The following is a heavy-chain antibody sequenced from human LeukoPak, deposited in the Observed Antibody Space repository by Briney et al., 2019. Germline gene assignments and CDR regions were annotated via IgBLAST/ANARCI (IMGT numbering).Heavy chain of an antibody. J-gene: IGHJ4*03. V-gene: IGHV1-3*01. Sequence: ASVKVSCKASGYTFTSYAMHWVRQAPGQRLEWMGWINAGNGNTKYSQKFQGRVTITRDTSADTAYMELSSLRSEDTAVYYCARLKYCTNGVCYAGFDYWGQGTTVTVSS. CDR3: ARLKYCTNGVCYAGFDY. D-gene: IGHD2-8*01. CDR1: GYTFTSYA. CDR2: INAGNGNT.